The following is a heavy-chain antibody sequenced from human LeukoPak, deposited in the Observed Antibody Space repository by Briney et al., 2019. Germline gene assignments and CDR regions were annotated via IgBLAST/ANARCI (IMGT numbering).Heavy chain of an antibody. J-gene: IGHJ3*02. D-gene: IGHD5-12*01. CDR1: GYTFTSHF. CDR3: AREKVDGAFDI. Sequence: ASVKVSCKASGYTFTSHFMHWVRQAPGQGLEWMGIINPRGGSTSYTQKFQGRVTMTRDTSTSTVYMELSRLRSDDTAVYYCAREKVDGAFDIWGQGTMVTVSS. CDR2: INPRGGST. V-gene: IGHV1-46*01.